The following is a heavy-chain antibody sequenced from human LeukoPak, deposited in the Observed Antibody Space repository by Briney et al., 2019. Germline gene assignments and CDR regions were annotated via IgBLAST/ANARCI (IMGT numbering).Heavy chain of an antibody. CDR2: IGGSGVST. Sequence: GGSLRLSCAASGFTFSRFWIYWVRHAPGRGLEWVSVIGGSGVSTYYAGSVKGRFTISRDNSKNTVYLQMHALRAEDTALYYCAKESPHFDYWGQGTLVTVSS. J-gene: IGHJ4*02. CDR1: GFTFSRFW. V-gene: IGHV3-23*01. CDR3: AKESPHFDY.